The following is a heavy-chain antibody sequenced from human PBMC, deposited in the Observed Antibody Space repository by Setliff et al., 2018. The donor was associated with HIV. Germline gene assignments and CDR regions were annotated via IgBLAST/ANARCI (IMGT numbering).Heavy chain of an antibody. CDR1: GGSVNRATYD. Sequence: KPSETLSLTCTVAGGSVNRATYDWSWIRQHPGKGLEGNGYIDYSGSAFYNPSLKSRITISVDTSNNQFSLRMKSVTGADTAMYYCAREGQTAMVTKYDYWGQGTMVTVSS. J-gene: IGHJ4*02. CDR3: AREGQTAMVTKYDY. CDR2: IDYSGSA. D-gene: IGHD5-18*01. V-gene: IGHV4-31*03.